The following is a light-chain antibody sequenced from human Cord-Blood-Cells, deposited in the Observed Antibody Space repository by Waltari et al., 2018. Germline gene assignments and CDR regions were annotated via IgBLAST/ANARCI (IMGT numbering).Light chain of an antibody. CDR3: QQYGSSPRT. J-gene: IGKJ1*01. Sequence: EVVFTPSPGPLHLSPGERANLSCRASQSVSSSYLALYQQKPGQAPRLLIDGASSRATGIPDRFSGSGSGTDFTLTISRLEPEDFAVYYCQQYGSSPRTFGQWTKVEIK. CDR2: GAS. V-gene: IGKV3-20*01. CDR1: QSVSSSY.